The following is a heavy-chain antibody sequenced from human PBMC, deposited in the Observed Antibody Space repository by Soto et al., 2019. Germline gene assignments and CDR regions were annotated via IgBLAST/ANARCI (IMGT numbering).Heavy chain of an antibody. V-gene: IGHV4-61*03. CDR3: VRVLDSSWYADL. CDR2: IFYTGVT. J-gene: IGHJ2*01. CDR1: GGSVSNASFY. D-gene: IGHD3-22*01. Sequence: QVQLQESGPGLVKPSETLSLTCSVSGGSVSNASFYWTWIRQAPATGLEYIGYIFYTGVTNYNPPLSSRVTICLDTSKNHFSLKLNSMTAADTAVYYCVRVLDSSWYADLWGRGTLVTVSS.